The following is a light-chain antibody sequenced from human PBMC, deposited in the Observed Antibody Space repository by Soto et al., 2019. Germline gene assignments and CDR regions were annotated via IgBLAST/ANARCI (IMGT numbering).Light chain of an antibody. CDR2: GNS. J-gene: IGLJ2*01. CDR3: QSYDSNLSVV. Sequence: QSVLTQPPSVSGAPGQRVTISCTGSSSNIGAGYDVHWYQQLPGTAPKLLIYGNSNRPSGVPDRFSGSKSGTSASLAITGLQAEDEAEYYCQSYDSNLSVVFGGGTKLTVL. CDR1: SSNIGAGYD. V-gene: IGLV1-40*01.